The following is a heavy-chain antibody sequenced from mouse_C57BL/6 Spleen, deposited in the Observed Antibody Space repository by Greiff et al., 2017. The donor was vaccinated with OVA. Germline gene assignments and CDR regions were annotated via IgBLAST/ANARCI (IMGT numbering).Heavy chain of an antibody. Sequence: QVHVKQPGTELVKPGASVKLSCKASGYTFTSYWMHWVKQRPVQGLEWIGNINPSNGGTNYNEKFKSKATLTVDKSSSTAYMQLSSLTSEDSAVYYCARYYYGSSLRGNYFDYWGQGTTLTVSS. J-gene: IGHJ2*01. V-gene: IGHV1-53*01. CDR2: INPSNGGT. CDR3: ARYYYGSSLRGNYFDY. D-gene: IGHD1-1*01. CDR1: GYTFTSYW.